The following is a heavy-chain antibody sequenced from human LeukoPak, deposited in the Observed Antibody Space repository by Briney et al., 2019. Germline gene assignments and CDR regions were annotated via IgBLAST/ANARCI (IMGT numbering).Heavy chain of an antibody. J-gene: IGHJ4*02. D-gene: IGHD3-22*01. Sequence: SETLSLTCAVYGGSFSGYYWSWIRQPPGKGLEWIGEINHSGSTNYNPSLKSRVTISGDTSKNQFSLKLRSVTAADTAVYYCASPAITTFDYWGQGTLVTVSS. CDR3: ASPAITTFDY. CDR2: INHSGST. V-gene: IGHV4-34*01. CDR1: GGSFSGYY.